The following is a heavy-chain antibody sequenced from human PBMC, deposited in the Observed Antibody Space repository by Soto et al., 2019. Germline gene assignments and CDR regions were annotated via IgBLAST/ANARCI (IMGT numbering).Heavy chain of an antibody. CDR2: IKSKTDGGTT. CDR3: TTDIYGGNSRYFDY. D-gene: IGHD2-21*02. J-gene: IGHJ4*02. Sequence: PGGSLRLSCAASGFTFSNAWMSWVRQAPGKGLEWVGRIKSKTDGGTTDYAAPVKGRFTISRDDSKNTLYLQMNSLKTEDTAVYYCTTDIYGGNSRYFDYWGQGTLVTVSS. CDR1: GFTFSNAW. V-gene: IGHV3-15*01.